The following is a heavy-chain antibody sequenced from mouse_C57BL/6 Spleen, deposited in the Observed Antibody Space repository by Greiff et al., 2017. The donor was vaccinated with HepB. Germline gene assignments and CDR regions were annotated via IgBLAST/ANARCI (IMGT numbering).Heavy chain of an antibody. V-gene: IGHV5-9-1*02. CDR1: GFTFSSYA. CDR2: ISSGGDYI. J-gene: IGHJ3*01. D-gene: IGHD2-3*01. Sequence: EVKLMESGEGLVKPGGSLKLSCAASGFTFSSYAMSWVRQTPEKRLEWVAYISSGGDYIYYADTVKGRFTISRDNARNTLYRQMSSLKAEDTAMYYCTRGGWLLKFAYWGQGTLVTVSA. CDR3: TRGGWLLKFAY.